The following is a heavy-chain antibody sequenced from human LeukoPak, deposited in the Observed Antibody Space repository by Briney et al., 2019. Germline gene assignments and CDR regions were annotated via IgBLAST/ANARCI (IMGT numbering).Heavy chain of an antibody. CDR1: GFAFSSYG. CDR3: ARDLDY. J-gene: IGHJ4*02. V-gene: IGHV3-33*01. Sequence: PGRSLRLSCAASGFAFSSYGMHWVRQAPGKGPEWVAVIWYDGSNRYYADSVKGRFTISRDNSKNTLYLQMNSLRAEDTAVYYCARDLDYWGQGTLVTVSP. CDR2: IWYDGSNR.